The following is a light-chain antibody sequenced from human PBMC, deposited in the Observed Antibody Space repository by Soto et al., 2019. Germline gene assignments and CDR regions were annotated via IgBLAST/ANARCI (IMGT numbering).Light chain of an antibody. J-gene: IGLJ1*01. V-gene: IGLV2-11*01. CDR2: DVS. CDR1: SSDVGGYNY. CDR3: CSYAGSYTLVYV. Sequence: QSVLTQPRSVSGSPGQSVTISCTGTSSDVGGYNYVSWYQQHPGKAPKLMIYDVSKRPSGVPDRFSGSKSGNTASLTISGIQAADEADYYCCSYAGSYTLVYVFGTGTKVTVL.